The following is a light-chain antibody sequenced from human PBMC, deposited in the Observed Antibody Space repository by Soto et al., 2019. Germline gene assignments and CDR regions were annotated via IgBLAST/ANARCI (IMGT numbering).Light chain of an antibody. V-gene: IGKV1-39*01. CDR3: QQSYRSTT. J-gene: IGKJ1*01. Sequence: DIQLTQSPSSLTASLGDRVTITCRASQSISGFLNWYQVKPGEAPKLLVFAASSLESGVPSSFSARRSWIAFSLTITGLQREDFATYYCQQSYRSTTFGPGTKVEI. CDR2: AAS. CDR1: QSISGF.